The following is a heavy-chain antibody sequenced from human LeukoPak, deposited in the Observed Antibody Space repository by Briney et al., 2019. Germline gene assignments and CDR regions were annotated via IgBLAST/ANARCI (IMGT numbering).Heavy chain of an antibody. Sequence: GGSLRLSCAASGFTFSTYNMNWVRQAPGKGLEWVSAVGGTDGRTYYAAFVKGRFTIYRDNSKNTPYLQMNSLRAEDTAVYYCAKDGSYYFDYWGQGTLVTVSS. CDR3: AKDGSYYFDY. CDR2: VGGTDGRT. CDR1: GFTFSTYN. J-gene: IGHJ4*02. V-gene: IGHV3-23*01.